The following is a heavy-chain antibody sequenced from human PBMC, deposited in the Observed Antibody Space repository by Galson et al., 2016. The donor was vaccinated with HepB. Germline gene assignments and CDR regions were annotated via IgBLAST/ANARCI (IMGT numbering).Heavy chain of an antibody. Sequence: SLRLSCAASGFTFSNYAMHWVRQAPGKGLEWVAVMSHDGSNKYYADSVKGRFTISRDNSKKTLHLQMNSLRPEDTAFYYCARGDYGGYGLDVWGQGTTVTVSS. J-gene: IGHJ6*02. D-gene: IGHD4-23*01. CDR3: ARGDYGGYGLDV. CDR2: MSHDGSNK. V-gene: IGHV3-30*04. CDR1: GFTFSNYA.